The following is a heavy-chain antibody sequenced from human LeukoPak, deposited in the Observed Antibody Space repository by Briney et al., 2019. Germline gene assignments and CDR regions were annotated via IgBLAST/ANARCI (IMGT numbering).Heavy chain of an antibody. CDR3: ARRAYGDDSFDY. CDR1: GFTFRSYS. D-gene: IGHD4-17*01. CDR2: ITSGSSPI. V-gene: IGHV3-48*02. J-gene: IGHJ4*02. Sequence: GRSLRLSCAASGFTFRSYSMNWVRQAPGKGLEWVSYITSGSSPIYYADSVKGRFTISRDNAKNSLYLQMNSLRDEDTAVYYCARRAYGDDSFDYWGQGTLVNVSS.